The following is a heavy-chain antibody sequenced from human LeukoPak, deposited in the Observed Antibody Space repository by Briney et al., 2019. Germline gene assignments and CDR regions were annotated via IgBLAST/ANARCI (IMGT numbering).Heavy chain of an antibody. CDR2: IYHTGST. V-gene: IGHV4-4*02. CDR1: GGSISRNW. J-gene: IGHJ3*02. Sequence: SETLSLTCAVSGGSISRNWWSWVRQPPGKGREWIGGIYHTGSTNYNPSLKSRVTISVDTSKNQFSLMLRSATAADTAVYYCASTYYDSSGYYPDAFDIWGQGTMVTVSS. D-gene: IGHD3-22*01. CDR3: ASTYYDSSGYYPDAFDI.